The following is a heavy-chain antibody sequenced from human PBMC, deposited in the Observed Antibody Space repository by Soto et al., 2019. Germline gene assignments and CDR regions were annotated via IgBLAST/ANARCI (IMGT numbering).Heavy chain of an antibody. CDR3: ARKWGTSSSWYGVQVGYGMDV. J-gene: IGHJ6*02. CDR2: ISYDSSEI. V-gene: IGHV3-30*01. D-gene: IGHD6-13*01. Sequence: GGSLRLSCVGSGFTFSNNAMHWVRQAPGKGLEWVAFISYDSSEIFYADSVKGRFTISRDNPENTLFLHMNSPRADDTAVYYCARKWGTSSSWYGVQVGYGMDVWGQGTTVTVSS. CDR1: GFTFSNNA.